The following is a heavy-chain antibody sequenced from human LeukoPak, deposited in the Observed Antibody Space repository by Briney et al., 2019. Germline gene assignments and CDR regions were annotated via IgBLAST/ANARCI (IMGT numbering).Heavy chain of an antibody. V-gene: IGHV4-59*01. CDR3: ARVTTEYNYATTNYYFYMDV. Sequence: SETLSLTCTVSGGSISSYYWSWIRQPPGKGLEWIGYVYNSGSTNYNPSLKSRVTISLDTSKNQFSLRLSSVTAADTAVYYCARVTTEYNYATTNYYFYMDVWGKGTTVTVSS. D-gene: IGHD5-18*01. J-gene: IGHJ6*03. CDR1: GGSISSYY. CDR2: VYNSGST.